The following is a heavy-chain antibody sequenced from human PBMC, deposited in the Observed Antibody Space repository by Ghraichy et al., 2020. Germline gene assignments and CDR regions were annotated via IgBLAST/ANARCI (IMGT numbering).Heavy chain of an antibody. CDR3: ARTTTSSWYYDY. Sequence: SDTLSLTCAVYGGSFSGYYWIWIRQPPGKGLEWIGEINHSGNTNYNPSLKSRVTMSVDTSKNQFSLKLSSVTAADTAVYYCARTTTSSWYYDYWGQGILVTVSS. CDR1: GGSFSGYY. J-gene: IGHJ4*02. CDR2: INHSGNT. D-gene: IGHD6-13*01. V-gene: IGHV4-34*01.